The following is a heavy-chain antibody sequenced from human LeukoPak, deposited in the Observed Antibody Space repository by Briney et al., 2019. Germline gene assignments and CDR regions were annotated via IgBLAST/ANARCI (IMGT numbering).Heavy chain of an antibody. CDR1: GFTFSSYW. D-gene: IGHD6-6*01. V-gene: IGHV3-74*01. CDR2: INSDGSST. J-gene: IGHJ4*02. Sequence: GGSLRLSCAASGFTFSSYWMHWVRQAPGKGLVWVSRINSDGSSTSYADSVKGRFTISRDNAKNTPYLQMNSLRAEDTAVYYCATTHEYSSSFDYWGQGTLVTVSS. CDR3: ATTHEYSSSFDY.